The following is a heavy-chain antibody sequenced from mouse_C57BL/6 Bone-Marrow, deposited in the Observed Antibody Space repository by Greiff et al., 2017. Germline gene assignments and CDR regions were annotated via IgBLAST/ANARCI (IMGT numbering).Heavy chain of an antibody. J-gene: IGHJ2*01. CDR3: AREGDSNERGY. CDR2: INPYNGGT. V-gene: IGHV1-19*01. D-gene: IGHD2-5*01. Sequence: VQLQQSGPVLVKPGASVKMSCKASGYTFTDYYMNWVKQSHGKSLEWIGVINPYNGGTSYNQKFKGKATLTVDKSSSTAYMELNSLTSEDSAVYYCAREGDSNERGYWGQGTTLTVSS. CDR1: GYTFTDYY.